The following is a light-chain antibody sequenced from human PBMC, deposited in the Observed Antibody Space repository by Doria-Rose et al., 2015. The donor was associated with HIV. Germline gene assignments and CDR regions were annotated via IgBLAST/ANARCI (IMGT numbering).Light chain of an antibody. CDR3: QQYYDTPS. CDR2: WAS. CDR1: QSLLYTSKNY. Sequence: DIQVTQSPESLGMSLGERATLNCKSNQSLLYTSKNYLAWYQQKPGQPPKLLIYWASTRQSGVPARFSGSGSGTDSTLTISSLEAEYVAVYYCQQYYDTPSFGPGTTVDIK. V-gene: IGKV4-1*01. J-gene: IGKJ3*01.